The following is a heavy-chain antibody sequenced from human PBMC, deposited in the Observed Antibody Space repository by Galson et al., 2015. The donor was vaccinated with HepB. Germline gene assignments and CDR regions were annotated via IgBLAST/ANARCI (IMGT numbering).Heavy chain of an antibody. D-gene: IGHD6-19*01. Sequence: SVKVSCKVSGYTLTELSMHWVRQAPGKGLEWMGGFDPEDGETIYAQKFQGRVTMTEDTSTDTAYMELSSLRSEDTAVYYCATTQKEQWLVLGAFDIWGQGTMVTVSS. V-gene: IGHV1-24*01. CDR2: FDPEDGET. CDR1: GYTLTELS. J-gene: IGHJ3*02. CDR3: ATTQKEQWLVLGAFDI.